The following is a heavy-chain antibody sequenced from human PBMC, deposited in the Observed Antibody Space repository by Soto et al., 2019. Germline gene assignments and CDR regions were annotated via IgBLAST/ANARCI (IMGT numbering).Heavy chain of an antibody. CDR1: GFTFSNAW. J-gene: IGHJ3*02. Sequence: EVQLVESGGGLVKPGGSLRLSCAASGFTFSNAWMSWVRQAPGKGLEWVGRIKSKTDGGTTDYAAPVKGRFTISRDDSKNTLYLQMNSLKTEDTAVYYCTTRALRFIYSDAFDIWGQGTMVTVSS. CDR2: IKSKTDGGTT. V-gene: IGHV3-15*01. CDR3: TTRALRFIYSDAFDI. D-gene: IGHD3-3*01.